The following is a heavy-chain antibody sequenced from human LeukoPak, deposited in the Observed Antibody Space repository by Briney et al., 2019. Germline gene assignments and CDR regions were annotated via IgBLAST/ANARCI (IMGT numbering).Heavy chain of an antibody. J-gene: IGHJ5*02. CDR1: GFTFSSYG. V-gene: IGHV3-30*03. D-gene: IGHD6-19*01. CDR3: TREGALADNSIDS. CDR2: ISYDGSNK. Sequence: GRSLRLSCAASGFTFSSYGMHWVRQAPGKGLEWVAVISYDGSNKYYADSVKGRFTISRDNSKNTLYLQMNSLRLEDTAVYYCTREGALADNSIDSWGQGTLVTVSS.